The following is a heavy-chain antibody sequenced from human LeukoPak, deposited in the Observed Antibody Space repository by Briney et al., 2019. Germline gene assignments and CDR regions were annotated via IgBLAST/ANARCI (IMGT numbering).Heavy chain of an antibody. CDR1: RFTFSSYA. J-gene: IGHJ5*02. Sequence: GGSLRLSCAASRFTFSSYAMTWVRQTPGEGLQWVSTISGSGATTYYADSVKGRFTISRDNSKNTLNLQMNTLRVEDTAIYHCAKDPWTVTTGFSSWFDPWGQGTLVTVSS. D-gene: IGHD4-11*01. V-gene: IGHV3-23*01. CDR3: AKDPWTVTTGFSSWFDP. CDR2: ISGSGATT.